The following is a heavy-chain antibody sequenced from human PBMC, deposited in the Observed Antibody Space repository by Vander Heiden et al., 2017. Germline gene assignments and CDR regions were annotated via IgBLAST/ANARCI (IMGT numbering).Heavy chain of an antibody. CDR1: GFKFDDHA. CDR3: AKDMRAVYYYGMDV. CDR2: ISWNGDSI. Sequence: EAQLVESGANLAQPGRSLRLSFAASGFKFDDHAVHWVRQRPGKGLEWVAGISWNGDSIGYADSVKGRFIISRDNAKNSVYLQMNSLRPEDTALYYCAKDMRAVYYYGMDVWGQGIPVTVSS. J-gene: IGHJ6*02. V-gene: IGHV3-9*01.